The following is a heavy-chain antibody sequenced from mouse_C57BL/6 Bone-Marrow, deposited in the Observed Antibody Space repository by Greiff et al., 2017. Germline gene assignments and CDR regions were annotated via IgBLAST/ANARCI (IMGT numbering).Heavy chain of an antibody. CDR2: IDPSDSYT. J-gene: IGHJ1*03. D-gene: IGHD5-2*01. Sequence: VQLQQPGAELVKPGASVKLSCKASGYTFTSYWMQWVKQRPGQGLEWIGEIDPSDSYTNYNQKFKGKATLTVDTSSSTAYMQLSSLTSEDSAVDYCAREGISEGYFDVWGTGTTVTVSS. V-gene: IGHV1-50*01. CDR1: GYTFTSYW. CDR3: AREGISEGYFDV.